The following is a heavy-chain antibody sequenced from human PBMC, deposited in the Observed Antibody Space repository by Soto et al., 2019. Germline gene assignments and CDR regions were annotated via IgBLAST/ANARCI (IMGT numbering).Heavy chain of an antibody. D-gene: IGHD2-15*01. CDR3: ARGYAAPRAAD. V-gene: IGHV4-34*01. J-gene: IGHJ4*02. CDR2: INHSGST. CDR1: GGSFSGYY. Sequence: SETLSLTCTVYGGSFSGYYCSWIRQPPGKGLEWIWEINHSGSTSYNPSLKSRVTRSVDTSKNQLSLKLSSVTAADTAVYYCARGYAAPRAADGGQGTLVTVSS.